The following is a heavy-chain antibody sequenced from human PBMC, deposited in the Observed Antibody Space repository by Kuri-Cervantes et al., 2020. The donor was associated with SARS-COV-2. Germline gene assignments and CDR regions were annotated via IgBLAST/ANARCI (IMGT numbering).Heavy chain of an antibody. D-gene: IGHD3-22*01. J-gene: IGHJ4*02. Sequence: GESLKISCAASGFTFRSYSMIWVRQAPGKGLEWVSSISSRSDYIYYADSMKGRFTISRDNAKSSLFLQVTSLRAEDTAVYYCARTHDSSGYYYVGRRGQFDYWGQGTLVTVSS. CDR3: ARTHDSSGYYYVGRRGQFDY. CDR2: ISSRSDYI. CDR1: GFTFRSYS. V-gene: IGHV3-21*01.